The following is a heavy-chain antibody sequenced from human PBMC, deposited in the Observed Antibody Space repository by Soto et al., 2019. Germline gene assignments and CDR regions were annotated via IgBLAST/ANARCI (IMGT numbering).Heavy chain of an antibody. CDR2: ISAYNGNT. J-gene: IGHJ4*02. CDR1: GYPLTSYG. Sequence: XAVKVACKASGYPLTSYGIIWVRQAPGQGLEWMGWISAYNGNTNYAQKLQGRVTMTTDTSTSTAYMELRSLRSDDTAVYYCATVPPPRFFEWLPYFSFDYRGPGTLVT. CDR3: ATVPPPRFFEWLPYFSFDY. D-gene: IGHD3-3*01. V-gene: IGHV1-18*04.